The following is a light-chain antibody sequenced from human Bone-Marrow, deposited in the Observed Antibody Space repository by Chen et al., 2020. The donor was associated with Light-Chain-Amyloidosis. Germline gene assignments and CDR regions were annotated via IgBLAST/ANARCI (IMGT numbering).Light chain of an antibody. CDR2: DDS. J-gene: IGLJ3*02. Sequence: SYVLTQPSSVSVASGQTATIACGGNNIGSTSVHWYQQMPDQAPLLVVDDDSDRPSGIPERLSGSNSGNTDTLNISRVEAGDEADYYCQVWDRSSDRPVFGGGTKLTVL. CDR1: NIGSTS. V-gene: IGLV3-21*02. CDR3: QVWDRSSDRPV.